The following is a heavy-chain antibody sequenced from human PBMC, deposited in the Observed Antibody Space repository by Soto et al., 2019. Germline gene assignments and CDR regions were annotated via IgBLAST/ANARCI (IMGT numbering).Heavy chain of an antibody. D-gene: IGHD2-21*02. CDR3: ARDAVGYCGGDCSAFDY. Sequence: PGESLKISCAASGFTFSSSWMHWVRQAPGNGLVWVSRIRPDGSTTSYADSVKGRFTISRDNSKNTLYLQMNSLRAEDTAVYYCARDAVGYCGGDCSAFDYWGQGTLVTVSS. V-gene: IGHV3-74*01. CDR2: IRPDGSTT. CDR1: GFTFSSSW. J-gene: IGHJ4*02.